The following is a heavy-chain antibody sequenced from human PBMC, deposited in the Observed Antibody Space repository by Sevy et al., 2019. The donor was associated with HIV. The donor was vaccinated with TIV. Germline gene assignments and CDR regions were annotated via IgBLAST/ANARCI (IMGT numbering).Heavy chain of an antibody. J-gene: IGHJ4*02. Sequence: GGSLRLSCAASGFTFSSYAMSWVRQAPGKGLEWVSAISGSGGSTYYADSVKGRFTISRDNSKNTLYLQMNSLRAEDTAVYYCAKDGPLPPPYSSGWFSGVREGIIDYWGQGILVTVSS. CDR3: AKDGPLPPPYSSGWFSGVREGIIDY. D-gene: IGHD6-19*01. V-gene: IGHV3-23*01. CDR1: GFTFSSYA. CDR2: ISGSGGST.